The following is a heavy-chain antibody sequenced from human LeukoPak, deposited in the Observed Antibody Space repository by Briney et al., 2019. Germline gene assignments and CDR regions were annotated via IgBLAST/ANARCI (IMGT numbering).Heavy chain of an antibody. V-gene: IGHV3-53*01. D-gene: IGHD6-19*01. J-gene: IGHJ4*02. Sequence: GGSLRLSCVASGFTVSSNYMSWVRQAPGKGLEWVSVIYSGGSTYYADSVKGRFTISRDNSKNTLYLQMNSLRVEDTAVYYCARDYGVAEGYWGLGTLVTVSS. CDR1: GFTVSSNY. CDR3: ARDYGVAEGY. CDR2: IYSGGST.